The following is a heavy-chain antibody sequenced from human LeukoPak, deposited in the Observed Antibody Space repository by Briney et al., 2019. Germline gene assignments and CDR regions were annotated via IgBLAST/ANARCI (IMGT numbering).Heavy chain of an antibody. Sequence: QPGRSLRLSCAASGFTFSNYGMHCVRQAPGKGLEWVAGISEDGINKYYADSVKARFTISRDNSNNTLFLQMNNLRADDTAVYYCAEDRETTASGTFDYWGQGVLVTVSS. D-gene: IGHD6-13*01. CDR3: AEDRETTASGTFDY. V-gene: IGHV3-30*18. J-gene: IGHJ4*02. CDR2: ISEDGINK. CDR1: GFTFSNYG.